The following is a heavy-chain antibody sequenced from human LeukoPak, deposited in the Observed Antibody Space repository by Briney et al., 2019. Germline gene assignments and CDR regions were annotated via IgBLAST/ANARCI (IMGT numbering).Heavy chain of an antibody. V-gene: IGHV1-69*13. Sequence: SVKVSCKASGDTFSSYAISWVRQAPGQGLEWMGGIIPIFGTANYAQKFQGRVTITADESTSTAYMELSSLRSEDTAVYYCARSSSGWYYSDYWGQGTLVTVSS. D-gene: IGHD6-19*01. CDR3: ARSSSGWYYSDY. J-gene: IGHJ4*02. CDR1: GDTFSSYA. CDR2: IIPIFGTA.